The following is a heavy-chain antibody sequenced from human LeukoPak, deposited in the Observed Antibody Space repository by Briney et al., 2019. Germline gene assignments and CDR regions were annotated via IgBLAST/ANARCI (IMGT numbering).Heavy chain of an antibody. CDR2: INSDGIST. CDR1: GFTFSSYW. D-gene: IGHD2-15*01. Sequence: GGSLRLSCAASGFTFSSYWMHWVRQAPGKGLMWVSHINSDGISTGYVESVKGRFIISRDNAKNTLYLKTNSLRADDTAVYYCARGYCSGGSCYKLNACDIWGQGTMVTASS. V-gene: IGHV3-74*01. J-gene: IGHJ3*02. CDR3: ARGYCSGGSCYKLNACDI.